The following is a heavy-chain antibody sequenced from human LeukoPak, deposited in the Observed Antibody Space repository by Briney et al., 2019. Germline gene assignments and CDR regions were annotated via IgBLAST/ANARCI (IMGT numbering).Heavy chain of an antibody. V-gene: IGHV4-61*01. CDR3: ARDTSSAYYFDY. CDR1: GGSVSSGSYY. CDR2: IYNSGST. D-gene: IGHD6-13*01. J-gene: IGHJ4*02. Sequence: SETLSLTCTVSGGSVSSGSYYWNWIRQPPGKGLEWIGYIYNSGSTNYSPSLKSRVTISVDTSKNQFSLRLSSVTPADTAVYYCARDTSSAYYFDYWGQGTLVTVSS.